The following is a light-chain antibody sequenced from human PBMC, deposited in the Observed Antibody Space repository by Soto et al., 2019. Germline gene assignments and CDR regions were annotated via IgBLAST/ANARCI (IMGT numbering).Light chain of an antibody. V-gene: IGLV2-8*01. Sequence: QSALTQPPSASGSPGQSVIISCTGTRSDVGTYIHVSWYQQHPGKAPKALIYDLTKRPSGVPDRFSGSKSGNTAFLTVSGLQAEDEADYYCCAYGGNDNLVFGGGTKVTVL. CDR3: CAYGGNDNLV. CDR2: DLT. CDR1: RSDVGTYIH. J-gene: IGLJ2*01.